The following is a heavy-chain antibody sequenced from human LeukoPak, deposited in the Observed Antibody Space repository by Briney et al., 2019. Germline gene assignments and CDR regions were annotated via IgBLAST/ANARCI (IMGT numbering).Heavy chain of an antibody. CDR3: ARAPSGSYSRFDP. CDR1: GFTFSSYS. Sequence: GSLRLSCAASGFTFSSYSMNWVRQAPGKGLEWVSYISSSGSAVDYADSVKGRFTISRDNAKNSLYLQMNSLRAEDTAVYYCARAPSGSYSRFDPWGQGTLVTVSS. V-gene: IGHV3-48*01. J-gene: IGHJ5*02. D-gene: IGHD1-26*01. CDR2: ISSSGSAV.